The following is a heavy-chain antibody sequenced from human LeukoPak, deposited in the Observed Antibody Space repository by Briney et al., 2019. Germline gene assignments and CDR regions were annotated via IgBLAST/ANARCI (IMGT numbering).Heavy chain of an antibody. Sequence: GESLKISCKGSGYSFTSYWISWVRQMPGKGLEWMGRIDPSDSYTNYSPSFQGHVTISADKSFSTAYLQWSSLKASDTAMYYCARRPRYCSGGSCYGDYWGQGTLVTVSS. V-gene: IGHV5-10-1*01. CDR2: IDPSDSYT. CDR3: ARRPRYCSGGSCYGDY. CDR1: GYSFTSYW. D-gene: IGHD2-15*01. J-gene: IGHJ4*02.